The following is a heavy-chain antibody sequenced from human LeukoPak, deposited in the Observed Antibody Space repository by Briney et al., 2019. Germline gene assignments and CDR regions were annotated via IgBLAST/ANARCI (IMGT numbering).Heavy chain of an antibody. V-gene: IGHV1-69*05. J-gene: IGHJ4*02. CDR2: IIPIFGTA. D-gene: IGHD3-16*02. CDR3: ARALRLGELSFDY. Sequence: SVKVSCKASVGTFSSYAISWVRQAPGQGLEWMGGIIPIFGTANYAQKFQGRVTITTDESTSTAYMELSSLRSEDTAVYYCARALRLGELSFDYWGQGTLVTVSS. CDR1: VGTFSSYA.